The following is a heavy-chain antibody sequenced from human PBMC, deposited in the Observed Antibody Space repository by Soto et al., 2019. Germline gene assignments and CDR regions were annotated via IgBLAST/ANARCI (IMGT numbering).Heavy chain of an antibody. D-gene: IGHD5-12*01. CDR2: IIPIFRTP. J-gene: IGHJ6*02. CDR3: ARDKPRLQLGGNYYYALDV. V-gene: IGHV1-69*05. CDR1: GDTFSSFA. Sequence: QVQLVQSGAEVKKPGSSVKVSCKAPGDTFSSFAISWVRQAPGQGLEWMGGIIPIFRTPDYAQKFQGRVTXTXDXXTMTAYMELSILRSADAAVYYGARDKPRLQLGGNYYYALDVWGQGTTVIVSS.